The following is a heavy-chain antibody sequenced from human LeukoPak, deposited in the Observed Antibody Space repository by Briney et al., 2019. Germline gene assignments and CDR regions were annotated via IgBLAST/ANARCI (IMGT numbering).Heavy chain of an antibody. J-gene: IGHJ4*02. CDR1: GYSFTTYW. V-gene: IGHV5-51*01. CDR2: IYPDGSDT. D-gene: IGHD1-1*01. CDR3: TRSTWATGGDY. Sequence: GESLKISCQGSGYSFTTYWIGWVRQMPGKGLEWMGIIYPDGSDTKYSPSFQGQVTFSADKSISTAYLQWSSLKASDTAMYYCTRSTWATGGDYWGQGTLVTVSS.